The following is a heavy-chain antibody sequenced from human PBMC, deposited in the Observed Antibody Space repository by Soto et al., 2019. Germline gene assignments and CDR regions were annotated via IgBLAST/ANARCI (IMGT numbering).Heavy chain of an antibody. Sequence: EVQLVESGGGLVQPGGSLRLSCAASGFTVSSNYMSWVRQAPGKGLEWVSVIYSGGSTYYADSVKGRFTISSHKSKNTLYLQMNSLRAEGTAVYYCARVWEWELSGMDVWGQGSTVTVSS. D-gene: IGHD3-3*01. J-gene: IGHJ6*02. CDR2: IYSGGST. V-gene: IGHV3-53*04. CDR1: GFTVSSNY. CDR3: ARVWEWELSGMDV.